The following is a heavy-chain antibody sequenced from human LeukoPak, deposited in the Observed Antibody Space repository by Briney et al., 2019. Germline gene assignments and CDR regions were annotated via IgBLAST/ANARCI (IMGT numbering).Heavy chain of an antibody. CDR3: ARRDGYGAYDI. CDR2: TYYRSKWYN. D-gene: IGHD5-24*01. V-gene: IGHV6-1*01. J-gene: IGHJ3*02. Sequence: SQTLSLTCALSGDSVSGNSVAWHWVRQSPSRGLEWLGRTYYRSKWYNDYAPSVKSRITINPDTSKNQFSLQLNAVTTEDTAVYYCARRDGYGAYDIWGQGTMVTVSS. CDR1: GDSVSGNSVA.